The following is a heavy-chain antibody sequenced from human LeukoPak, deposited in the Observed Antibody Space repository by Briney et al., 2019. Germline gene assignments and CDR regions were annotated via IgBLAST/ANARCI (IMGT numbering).Heavy chain of an antibody. D-gene: IGHD3-16*01. CDR1: GSTFSSYS. J-gene: IGHJ4*02. CDR3: AAGGSFDY. Sequence: GGSLRLSCAASGSTFSSYSMNWVRQTPGKGLEWVSSISGGSTYIWYADSVKGRFTISRDNAKNSLYLQMNSLRAEDTAVYYCAAGGSFDYWGQGTLVTVSS. CDR2: ISGGSTYI. V-gene: IGHV3-21*01.